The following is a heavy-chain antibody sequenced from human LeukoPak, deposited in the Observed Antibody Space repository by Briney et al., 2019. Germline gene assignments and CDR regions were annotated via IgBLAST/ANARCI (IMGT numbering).Heavy chain of an antibody. CDR3: ARVGLYRSSWYFDY. CDR1: VYTYTGYY. J-gene: IGHJ4*02. V-gene: IGHV1-2*02. CDR2: INPISGGT. Sequence: ASVKVSRKASVYTYTGYYMHWVGQAPGQGLEGMGWINPISGGTNYAQKFQGRVTMTRDTSISTAYMELSRLRSDDTAVYYCARVGLYRSSWYFDYWGQGTLVTVSS. D-gene: IGHD6-13*01.